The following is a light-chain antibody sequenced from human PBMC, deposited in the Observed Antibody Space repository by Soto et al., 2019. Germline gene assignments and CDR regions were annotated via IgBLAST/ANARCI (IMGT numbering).Light chain of an antibody. CDR3: QQYNNWPLT. J-gene: IGKJ4*01. V-gene: IGKV3D-15*01. Sequence: EIVMTQSPATLSVSPGERATLSCRASQSVSSNLAWYQQKPGQAPRLLIYGASNRATGIPARFSGSGSGTDFTLTISSLEPEDFAVYYCQQYNNWPLTFGGGTKVDNK. CDR1: QSVSSN. CDR2: GAS.